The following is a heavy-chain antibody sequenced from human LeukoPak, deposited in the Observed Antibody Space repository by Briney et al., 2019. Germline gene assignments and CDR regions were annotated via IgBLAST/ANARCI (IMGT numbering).Heavy chain of an antibody. Sequence: PSETLSLTCAVYGGSFSGYYWGWIRQPPGKGLEWIGEINHGGSTNYSPSLKSRVTISVDTSKNQFSLKLNSVTAADTAVYYCARALSYVYSGEQAAHMDVWGKGTTVTVSS. CDR3: ARALSYVYSGEQAAHMDV. CDR1: GGSFSGYY. CDR2: INHGGST. D-gene: IGHD6-25*01. V-gene: IGHV4-34*01. J-gene: IGHJ6*03.